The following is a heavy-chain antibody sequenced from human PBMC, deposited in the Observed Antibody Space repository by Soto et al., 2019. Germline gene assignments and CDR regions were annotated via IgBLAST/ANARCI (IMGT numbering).Heavy chain of an antibody. CDR2: INWNGGST. CDR1: GFTFDDYG. V-gene: IGHV3-20*01. CDR3: ARAGARDYGDYVVWYFDL. D-gene: IGHD4-17*01. J-gene: IGHJ2*01. Sequence: EVQLVESGGGVVRPGGSLRLSCAASGFTFDDYGMSWVRQAPGKGLEWVSGINWNGGSTGYADSVKGRFTISRDNAKNSLYLQMNSLRAEDTALYHCARAGARDYGDYVVWYFDLWGRGTLVTVSS.